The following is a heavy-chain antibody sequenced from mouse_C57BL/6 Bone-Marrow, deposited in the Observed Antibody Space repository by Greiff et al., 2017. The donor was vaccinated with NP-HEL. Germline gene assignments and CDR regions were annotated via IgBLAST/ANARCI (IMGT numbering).Heavy chain of an antibody. CDR1: GFTFSSYA. CDR3: ARLLRGAYYFDY. Sequence: EVHLVESGGGLVKPGGSLKLSCAASGFTFSSYAMSWVRQTPEKRLEWVATISDGGSYTYYPDNVKGRFTISRDNAKNNLYLQMSHLKSEDTAMYYCARLLRGAYYFDYWGQGTTLTVSS. D-gene: IGHD1-1*01. CDR2: ISDGGSYT. V-gene: IGHV5-4*01. J-gene: IGHJ2*01.